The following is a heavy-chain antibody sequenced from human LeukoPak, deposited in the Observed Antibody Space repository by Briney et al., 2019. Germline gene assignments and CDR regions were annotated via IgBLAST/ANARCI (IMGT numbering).Heavy chain of an antibody. Sequence: ASVKVSCKASGYSFTSNYIHWVRQASGQGLEWMGMIYPRDGSTSYAQKFQGRVTVTRDTSTSTVHMELSGLRSEDTAVYYCARDQEAFDYRGQGTLVTVSS. CDR1: GYSFTSNY. V-gene: IGHV1-46*01. J-gene: IGHJ4*02. CDR2: IYPRDGST. CDR3: ARDQEAFDY.